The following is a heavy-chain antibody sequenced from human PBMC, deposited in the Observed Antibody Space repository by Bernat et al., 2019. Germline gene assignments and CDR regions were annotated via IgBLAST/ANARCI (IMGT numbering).Heavy chain of an antibody. D-gene: IGHD4-17*01. V-gene: IGHV4-59*11. CDR2: ISYSGST. J-gene: IGHJ2*01. Sequence: QVQLQESGPGLVKPSETLSLTCTVSGGSISSHYWSWVRQPPGKGLDWIGYISYSGSTTYNPSLRSRVTMSVDTSKNEFSLKVSSVTAADTAVYYCARFSTVTTYWYFDLWGRGTLVTVSS. CDR3: ARFSTVTTYWYFDL. CDR1: GGSISSHY.